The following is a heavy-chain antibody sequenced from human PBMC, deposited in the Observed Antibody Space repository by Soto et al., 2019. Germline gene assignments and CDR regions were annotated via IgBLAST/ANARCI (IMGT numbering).Heavy chain of an antibody. J-gene: IGHJ6*02. CDR1: GGSIYTYY. D-gene: IGHD3-16*01. Sequence: SETLSLTCNVSGGSIYTYYWNWIRQSPGKGLEWIGYISDGGSTNYNPSLKSRVTISVDTSKKQVSLKLSSVTAADTAVYYCARRDYRAYYGMDVWGQGTTVTVSS. CDR3: ARRDYRAYYGMDV. CDR2: ISDGGST. V-gene: IGHV4-59*08.